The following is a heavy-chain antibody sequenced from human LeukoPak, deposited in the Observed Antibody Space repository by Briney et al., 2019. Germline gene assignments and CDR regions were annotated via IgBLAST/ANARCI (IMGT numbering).Heavy chain of an antibody. J-gene: IGHJ4*02. CDR1: GYSISSGYY. V-gene: IGHV4-38-2*02. Sequence: SETLSLTCTVSGYSISSGYYWGWIRQPPGKGLEWIGSIYHSGSTNYNPSLKSRVTISVDTSKNQFSLKLSSVTAADTAVYYCARVAGDYYVIDYWGQGTLVTVSS. CDR2: IYHSGST. CDR3: ARVAGDYYVIDY. D-gene: IGHD3-10*02.